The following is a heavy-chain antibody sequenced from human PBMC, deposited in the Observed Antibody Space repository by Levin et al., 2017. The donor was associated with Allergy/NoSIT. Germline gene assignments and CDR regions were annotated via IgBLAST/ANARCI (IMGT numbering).Heavy chain of an antibody. V-gene: IGHV1-18*01. D-gene: IGHD4-17*01. CDR1: GYTFSNYA. CDR3: ARMGLLFVDDYGDYGRQYFYMDV. J-gene: IGHJ6*03. CDR2: ISDYTGKR. Sequence: ASVNVSCKASGYTFSNYAISWVRQAPGQGLEWMGWISDYTGKRNYAQKFQGRVTMTTDTSTSTAYMELGSLRSDDAAGNYCARMGLLFVDDYGDYGRQYFYMDVWGKGTAVTVSS.